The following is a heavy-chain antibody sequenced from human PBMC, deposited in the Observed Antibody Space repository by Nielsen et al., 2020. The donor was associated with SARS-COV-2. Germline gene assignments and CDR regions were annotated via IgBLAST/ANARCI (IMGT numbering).Heavy chain of an antibody. V-gene: IGHV3-20*04. J-gene: IGHJ4*02. CDR2: ITRNGDTT. D-gene: IGHD3-10*01. CDR1: GFTFDDYA. Sequence: GESLKISCAASGFTFDDYALSWVRQVPGKGLEWVSRITRNGDTTGYADSVRGRFTISRDNAKNTLYLQMNSLRAEDTAVYYCARDFYGSGSFPDYWGQGTLVTVSS. CDR3: ARDFYGSGSFPDY.